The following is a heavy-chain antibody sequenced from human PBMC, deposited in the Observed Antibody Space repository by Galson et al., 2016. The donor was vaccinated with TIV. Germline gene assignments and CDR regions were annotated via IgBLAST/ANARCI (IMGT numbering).Heavy chain of an antibody. Sequence: SLRLSCAASGLSVSINYPTWVRQAPGKGLEWVSLISDGGTTYYPDSVKGRFTISRDNSKNTPYLHMNGLRAEDTAIYYCARDRVIDATYYYYYYGMDVWGQGTAVTVSS. CDR3: ARDRVIDATYYYYYYGMDV. J-gene: IGHJ6*02. CDR2: ISDGGTT. V-gene: IGHV3-66*02. D-gene: IGHD2-15*01. CDR1: GLSVSINY.